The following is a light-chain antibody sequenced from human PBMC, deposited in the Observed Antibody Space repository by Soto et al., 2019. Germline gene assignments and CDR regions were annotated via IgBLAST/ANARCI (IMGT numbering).Light chain of an antibody. CDR2: GAS. Sequence: DIHLTQSPSFLSASVGDRVTITCRASQGIASSLAWYQQKAGKAPKLLIYGASTLETGVPSRSSGSGPGTEFTLTISSLQPEDFGIYYCQQFNSYPLTFGGGTKVEIK. CDR3: QQFNSYPLT. J-gene: IGKJ4*01. CDR1: QGIASS. V-gene: IGKV1-9*01.